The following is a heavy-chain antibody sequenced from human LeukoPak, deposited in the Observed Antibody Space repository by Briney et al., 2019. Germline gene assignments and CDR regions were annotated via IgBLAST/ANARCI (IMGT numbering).Heavy chain of an antibody. CDR1: GYTFTSYA. J-gene: IGHJ3*02. Sequence: ASVKVSCKASGYTFTSYAMNWVRQAPGQGLEWMGWINTNTGNPTYAQGFTGRFVFSLDTSVSTAYLQISSLKAEDTAVYYCARGGPYGDYDAFDIWGQGTMVTVPS. D-gene: IGHD4-17*01. V-gene: IGHV7-4-1*02. CDR3: ARGGPYGDYDAFDI. CDR2: INTNTGNP.